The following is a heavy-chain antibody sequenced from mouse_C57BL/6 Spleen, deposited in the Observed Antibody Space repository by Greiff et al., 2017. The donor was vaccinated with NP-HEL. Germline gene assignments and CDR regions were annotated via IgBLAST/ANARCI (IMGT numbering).Heavy chain of an antibody. CDR2: IDPSDSET. CDR3: ARDGYYTLFAY. D-gene: IGHD2-3*01. Sequence: VQLQQPGAELVRPGSSVKLSCKASGYTFTSYWMHWVKQRPIQGLEWIGNIDPSDSETHYNQKFKDKATLTVDKSSSTAYMQLSSLTSEDSAVYYCARDGYYTLFAYWGQGTLVTVSA. J-gene: IGHJ3*01. V-gene: IGHV1-52*01. CDR1: GYTFTSYW.